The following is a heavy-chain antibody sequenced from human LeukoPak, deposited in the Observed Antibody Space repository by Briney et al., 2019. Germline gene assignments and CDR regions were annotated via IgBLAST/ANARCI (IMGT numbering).Heavy chain of an antibody. CDR2: FDPEDGET. J-gene: IGHJ4*02. CDR1: GYTLPELS. CDR3: ARAWAVTPTVPHFDY. V-gene: IGHV1-24*01. D-gene: IGHD4-17*01. Sequence: GASVKVSCKVSGYTLPELSMHWVRQAPGKGLEWMGGFDPEDGETIYAQNFQGRVTMTRDTSISTAYMELSRLRSDDTAVYYCARAWAVTPTVPHFDYWGQGTLVTVSS.